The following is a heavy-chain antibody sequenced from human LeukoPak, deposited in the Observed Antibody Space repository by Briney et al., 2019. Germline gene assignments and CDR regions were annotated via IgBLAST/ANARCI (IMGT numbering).Heavy chain of an antibody. CDR1: RFSFTYSW. V-gene: IGHV3-7*01. CDR2: INQDGTDK. Sequence: GGSLRLSCAGSRFSFTYSWLNWVRQAPGMGLEWVANINQDGTDKYYVDSVKGRFIISRDNAKNSVYLQMNSLRAEDTAVYYCARGPRPNTPYNWFDPWGRGTLVIVSS. CDR3: ARGPRPNTPYNWFDP. J-gene: IGHJ5*02.